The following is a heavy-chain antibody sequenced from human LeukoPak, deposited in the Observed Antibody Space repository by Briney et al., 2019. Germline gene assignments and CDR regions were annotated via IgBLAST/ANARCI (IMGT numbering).Heavy chain of an antibody. D-gene: IGHD6-19*01. CDR3: ARDFRPVAGPR. V-gene: IGHV3-48*01. CDR2: ISSSSSTI. J-gene: IGHJ4*02. CDR1: GFTFSIYS. Sequence: PGGSLRLSCAASGFTFSIYSMNWVRQAPGKGLEWVSYISSSSSTIYYADSVKGRFTISRDNAKNSLYLQMNSLRAEDTAVYYCARDFRPVAGPRWGQGTLVTVSS.